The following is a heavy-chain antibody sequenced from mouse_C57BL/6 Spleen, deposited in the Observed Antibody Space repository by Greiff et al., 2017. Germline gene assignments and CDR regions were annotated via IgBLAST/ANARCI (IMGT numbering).Heavy chain of an antibody. V-gene: IGHV3-8*01. D-gene: IGHD1-1*01. CDR1: GYSITSDY. J-gene: IGHJ1*03. CDR2: ISYSGST. CDR3: ARYAYGSSRYWYFDV. Sequence: EVKLVESGPGLAKPSQTLSLTCSVTGYSITSDYWNWIRKFPGNKLEYMGYISYSGSTYYNPSLKSRISITRDTSKNQYYLQLNSVTTEDTATYYCARYAYGSSRYWYFDVWGTGTTVTVSS.